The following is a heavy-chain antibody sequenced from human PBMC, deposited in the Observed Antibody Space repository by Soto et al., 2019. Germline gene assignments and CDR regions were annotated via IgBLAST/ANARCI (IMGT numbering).Heavy chain of an antibody. Sequence: GGSLRLSCATSGFTFDDYTMHWVRQAPGKGLEWVSLISWDGGSTYYADSVKGRFTISRDNSKNSLYLQMNSLRTEDTALYYCAKDILGSSWPTGRGGYYYYGLDVWGQRTTVTVSS. D-gene: IGHD6-13*01. J-gene: IGHJ6*02. CDR3: AKDILGSSWPTGRGGYYYYGLDV. V-gene: IGHV3-43*01. CDR1: GFTFDDYT. CDR2: ISWDGGST.